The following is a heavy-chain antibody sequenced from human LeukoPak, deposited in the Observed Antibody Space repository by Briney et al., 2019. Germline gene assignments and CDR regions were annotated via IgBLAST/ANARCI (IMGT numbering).Heavy chain of an antibody. Sequence: PGGSPRLSCSASGFTFSSYGMHWVRQAPGKGLEWVAFIRSDGSNQYYADSVKGRFTISRDNSKNTLYLQMNSLRAEDTAVYYCAKSYLWFGELSHFDYWGQGTLVTVSS. V-gene: IGHV3-30*02. D-gene: IGHD3-10*01. CDR3: AKSYLWFGELSHFDY. CDR2: IRSDGSNQ. J-gene: IGHJ4*02. CDR1: GFTFSSYG.